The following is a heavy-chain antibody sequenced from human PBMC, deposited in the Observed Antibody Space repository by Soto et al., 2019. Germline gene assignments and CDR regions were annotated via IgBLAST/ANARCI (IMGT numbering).Heavy chain of an antibody. CDR2: IWHDGSYK. D-gene: IGHD3-10*01. V-gene: IGHV3-33*06. CDR3: AKGRYGSGSYCDD. Sequence: QVQLEESGGGVVQPGKSLRLSCAASGFTFSSNGMHWVRQAPGKGLEWVAVIWHDGSYKYYADSVKGRFIISRDNSKNPLYLQMNSLRAEDTAVYFCAKGRYGSGSYCDDWGQGTLVTVSS. J-gene: IGHJ4*02. CDR1: GFTFSSNG.